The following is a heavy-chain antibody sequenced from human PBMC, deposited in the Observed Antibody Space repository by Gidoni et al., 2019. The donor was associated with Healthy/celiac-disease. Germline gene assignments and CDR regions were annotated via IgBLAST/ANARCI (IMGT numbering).Heavy chain of an antibody. J-gene: IGHJ6*02. Sequence: QLQLQESGPGLVKPSETLSLTCTVSGGSISSSSYYWGWIRQPPGKGLEWIGSIYYSGSTYYNPSLKSRVTISVDTSKNQFSLKLSSVTAADTAVYYCARDSDYGDYSYYYYGMDVWGQGTTVTVSS. CDR3: ARDSDYGDYSYYYYGMDV. V-gene: IGHV4-39*07. CDR1: GGSISSSSYY. D-gene: IGHD4-17*01. CDR2: IYYSGST.